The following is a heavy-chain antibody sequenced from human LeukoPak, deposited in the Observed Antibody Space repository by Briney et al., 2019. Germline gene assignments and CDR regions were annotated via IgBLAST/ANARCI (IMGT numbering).Heavy chain of an antibody. CDR2: INPNSGGT. CDR3: ARERYYDSSGYYYNWFDP. Sequence: ASVKVSCKASGYTSTGYYMHWVRQAPGQGLEWMGWINPNSGGTNYAQKFQGRVTMTRDTSISTAYMELSRLRSDDTAVYYCARERYYDSSGYYYNWFDPWGQGTLVTVSS. CDR1: GYTSTGYY. V-gene: IGHV1-2*02. D-gene: IGHD3-22*01. J-gene: IGHJ5*02.